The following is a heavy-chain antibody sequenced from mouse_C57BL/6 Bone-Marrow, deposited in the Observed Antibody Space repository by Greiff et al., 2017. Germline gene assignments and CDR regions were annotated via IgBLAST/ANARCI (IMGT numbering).Heavy chain of an antibody. Sequence: QVQLQQSGAELVRPGTSVKLSCKASGYTFTSYWMHWVKQRPGQGLEWIGVIDPSDSYTNYNQKFKGKATLTVDTSSSTAYMQLSSLTSEDSAVYYCARVPSLITTVPYWYFDVWGTGTTVTVSS. D-gene: IGHD1-1*01. CDR2: IDPSDSYT. CDR1: GYTFTSYW. J-gene: IGHJ1*03. CDR3: ARVPSLITTVPYWYFDV. V-gene: IGHV1-59*01.